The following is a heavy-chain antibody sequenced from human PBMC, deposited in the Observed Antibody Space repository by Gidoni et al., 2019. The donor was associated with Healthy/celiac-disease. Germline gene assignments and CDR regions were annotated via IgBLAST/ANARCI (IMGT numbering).Heavy chain of an antibody. CDR2: IKQDGSEK. V-gene: IGHV3-7*03. CDR1: GFTFRGYW. J-gene: IGHJ4*02. CDR3: ARDRGARIAAAGLH. D-gene: IGHD6-13*01. Sequence: EVQLVESGGGLVQPGGSLRLSCAASGFTFRGYWMSWVRQGPGKGREWVANIKQDGSEKYYVDSVKGRFTISRDNAKNSLYLQMNSLRAEDTAVYYCARDRGARIAAAGLHWGQGTLVTVSS.